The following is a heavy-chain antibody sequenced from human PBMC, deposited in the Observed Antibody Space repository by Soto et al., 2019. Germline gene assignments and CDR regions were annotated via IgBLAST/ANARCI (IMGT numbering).Heavy chain of an antibody. V-gene: IGHV1-69*06. J-gene: IGHJ6*02. CDR2: IIPFYGTT. Sequence: QGQLEQSGAEVKKPGSSVKVSCRTPGDTFVDYAISWVRQAPGQGLEWMGGIIPFYGTTNYAQNFQGRVTFTAGTYMSEGLMELSGLKSDDTAVYYCVTEPLVRGVVRGMGVWGQGTTITVSS. CDR3: VTEPLVRGVVRGMGV. D-gene: IGHD3-10*01. CDR1: GDTFVDYA.